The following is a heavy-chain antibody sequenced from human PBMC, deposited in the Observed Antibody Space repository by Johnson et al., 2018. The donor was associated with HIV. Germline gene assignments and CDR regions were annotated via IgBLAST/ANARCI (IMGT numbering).Heavy chain of an antibody. CDR3: AKVGGTTILRDAFDI. D-gene: IGHD1-1*01. Sequence: QMLLVESGGGVVQPGRSLRLSCAASGFTFSSYGMHWVRPAPGKGLEWVAFIRYDGSNKYYADSVKGRFTISRDNSKNTLYLQMNSLRAEDTAVYYCAKVGGTTILRDAFDIWGQGTMVTVSS. V-gene: IGHV3-30*02. CDR2: IRYDGSNK. CDR1: GFTFSSYG. J-gene: IGHJ3*02.